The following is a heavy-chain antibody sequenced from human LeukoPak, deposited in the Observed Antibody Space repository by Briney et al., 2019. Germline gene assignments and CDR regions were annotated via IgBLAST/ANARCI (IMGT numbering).Heavy chain of an antibody. D-gene: IGHD4-17*01. CDR3: ARDDRDYGDYATGYAFDI. CDR1: GFTFSSYW. CDR2: IKQDGSEK. Sequence: PGGSLRLSCAASGFTFSSYWMSWFRQAPGKGLEWVANIKQDGSEKYYVDSVKGRFTISRDNAKNSLYLQMNSLRAEDTAVYYCARDDRDYGDYATGYAFDIWGQGTMVTVSS. J-gene: IGHJ3*02. V-gene: IGHV3-7*01.